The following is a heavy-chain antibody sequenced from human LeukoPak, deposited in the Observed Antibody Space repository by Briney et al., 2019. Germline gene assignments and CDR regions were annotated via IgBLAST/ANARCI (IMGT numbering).Heavy chain of an antibody. V-gene: IGHV1-58*02. J-gene: IGHJ3*02. CDR1: GFTFIRSA. CDR2: IVVGSGNT. D-gene: IGHD3-9*01. CDR3: AADPRGLNHDSLTGYSWVGFDI. Sequence: GASVKVSRKASGFTFIRSAMQWVRQARGQRLEWIGWIVVGSGNTNYAQKFQERVTITRDMSTSTAYMELSSLRSEDTAVYYCAADPRGLNHDSLTGYSWVGFDIWGQGTMVTVSS.